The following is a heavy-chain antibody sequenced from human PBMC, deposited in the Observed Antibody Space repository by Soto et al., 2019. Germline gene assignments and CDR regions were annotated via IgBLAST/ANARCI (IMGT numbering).Heavy chain of an antibody. V-gene: IGHV3-23*01. CDR3: AHGGDSRPSYFDN. CDR1: GFTFSSYA. Sequence: GGSLRLSCAASGFTFSSYAMSWVRQAPGKGLEWVSAISGSGGSTYYADSVKGRFTISRDNSKNTLYLQMNSLRAEDAAVYYCAHGGDSRPSYFDNRAQRTIVTVSS. CDR2: ISGSGGST. J-gene: IGHJ4*02. D-gene: IGHD2-21*02.